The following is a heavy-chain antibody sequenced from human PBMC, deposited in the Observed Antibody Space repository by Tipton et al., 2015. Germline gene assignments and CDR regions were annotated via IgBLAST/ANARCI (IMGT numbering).Heavy chain of an antibody. V-gene: IGHV4-59*08. CDR1: GGSVSSYY. CDR2: IHYTGST. Sequence: TLSLTCTVSGGSVSSYYWSWIRQPPGKGLEWIGYIHYTGSTNYNPSLRSRVTILVDTSKNQFSLELNSVTAADTAVYYCARVDILLSQGGMDVWGQGTTVTVSS. D-gene: IGHD3-10*01. CDR3: ARVDILLSQGGMDV. J-gene: IGHJ6*02.